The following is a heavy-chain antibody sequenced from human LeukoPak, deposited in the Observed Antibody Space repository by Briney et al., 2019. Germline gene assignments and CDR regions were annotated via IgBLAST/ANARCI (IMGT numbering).Heavy chain of an antibody. Sequence: PGGSLRLSCAASGFTFSSYWMSWLRQAPGKGLEWVANIKQDGSEKYYVDSVKGRFTISRDNAKNSLYLQMNSLRAEDTAVYYCARDGPGIAAAAPRYWGQGTLVTVSS. CDR2: IKQDGSEK. CDR3: ARDGPGIAAAAPRY. D-gene: IGHD6-13*01. CDR1: GFTFSSYW. V-gene: IGHV3-7*03. J-gene: IGHJ4*02.